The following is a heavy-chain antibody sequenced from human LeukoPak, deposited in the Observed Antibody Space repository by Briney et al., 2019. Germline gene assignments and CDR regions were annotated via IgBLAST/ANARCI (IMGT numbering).Heavy chain of an antibody. D-gene: IGHD2-2*01. J-gene: IGHJ5*02. CDR1: GYTFADYY. CDR2: MNPNSGDT. Sequence: ASEKVSCKASGYTFADYYIHWVRQAPGQGLEWVGWMNPNSGDTNYARSFQGRVTMTRDTSISTAYMELSRLRFDDTAVYYCAKDPFDQMLPENWFDPWGQGTLVTVSS. V-gene: IGHV1-2*02. CDR3: AKDPFDQMLPENWFDP.